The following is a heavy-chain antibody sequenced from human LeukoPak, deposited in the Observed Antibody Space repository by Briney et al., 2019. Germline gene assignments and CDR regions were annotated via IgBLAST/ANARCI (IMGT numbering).Heavy chain of an antibody. CDR1: GFTFSSYA. CDR2: ISGSGGST. D-gene: IGHD1-26*01. V-gene: IGHV3-23*01. J-gene: IGHJ4*02. CDR3: AKGSRTGIVGATFDY. Sequence: GGSLRLSCAASGFTFSSYAMSWVRQAPGKGLEWVSAISGSGGSTYYADFVKGRFTISRDNSKNTLYLQMNSLRAEDTAVYYCAKGSRTGIVGATFDYWGQGTLVTVSS.